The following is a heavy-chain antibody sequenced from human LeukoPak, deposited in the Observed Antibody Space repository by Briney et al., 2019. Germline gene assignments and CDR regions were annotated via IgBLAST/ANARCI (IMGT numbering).Heavy chain of an antibody. D-gene: IGHD6-13*01. CDR2: ITGSGDTT. CDR1: GFTFSSYA. CDR3: VKDYATIAAAANPLFDY. J-gene: IGHJ4*02. V-gene: IGHV3-23*01. Sequence: GGSLRLSCAASGFTFSSYAVTWVRQAPGKGLEWVVSITGSGDTTFYADSVKGRFTISRDNSKNTLYLQMHSLRAEDTAVYYCVKDYATIAAAANPLFDYWGQGALVTVPS.